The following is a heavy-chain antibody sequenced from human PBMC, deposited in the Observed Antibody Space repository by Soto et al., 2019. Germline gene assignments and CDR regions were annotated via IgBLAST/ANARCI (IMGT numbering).Heavy chain of an antibody. V-gene: IGHV4-39*07. CDR3: ARAKDSSGYYYVGYFDY. J-gene: IGHJ4*02. Sequence: PSETLSLTCTVSGGSISSSSYYWGWIRQPPGKGLEWIGSIYYSGSTYYNPSLKSRVTISVDTSKNQFSLKLSSVTAADTAVYYCARAKDSSGYYYVGYFDYWGQGTLVTVSS. CDR1: GGSISSSSYY. CDR2: IYYSGST. D-gene: IGHD3-22*01.